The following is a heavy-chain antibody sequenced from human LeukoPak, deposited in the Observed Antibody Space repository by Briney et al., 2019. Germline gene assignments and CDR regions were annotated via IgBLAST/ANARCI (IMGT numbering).Heavy chain of an antibody. CDR3: AREKAVAGTAKYFQH. Sequence: PGGSLRLSCAASGFTFSSYSMNWVRQAPGKGLEWVSGISGSGGSPYYADSVKGRFTISRDNSKNTLYLQMNSLRSEDTAVYYCAREKAVAGTAKYFQHWGQGTLVIVSS. CDR2: ISGSGGSP. J-gene: IGHJ1*01. CDR1: GFTFSSYS. D-gene: IGHD6-19*01. V-gene: IGHV3-23*01.